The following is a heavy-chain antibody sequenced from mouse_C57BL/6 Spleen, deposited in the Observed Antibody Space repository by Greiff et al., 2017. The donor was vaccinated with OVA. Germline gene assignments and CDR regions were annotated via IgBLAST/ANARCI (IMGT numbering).Heavy chain of an antibody. J-gene: IGHJ2*01. V-gene: IGHV1-54*01. D-gene: IGHD1-1*01. CDR2: INPGSGGP. CDR1: GYAFTNYL. CDR3: ARSGVLLRSKGYFDY. Sequence: VQLQQSGAELVRPGTSVKVSCKASGYAFTNYLIEWVKQRPGQGLEWIGVINPGSGGPNYNEKFKGKATLTADKSSSTAYMQLSSLTSEDSAVYFCARSGVLLRSKGYFDYWGQGTTLTVSS.